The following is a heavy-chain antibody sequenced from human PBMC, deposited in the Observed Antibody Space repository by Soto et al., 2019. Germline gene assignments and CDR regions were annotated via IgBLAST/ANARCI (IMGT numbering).Heavy chain of an antibody. D-gene: IGHD6-13*01. J-gene: IGHJ6*02. CDR1: GGSISSSSYY. Sequence: SETLSLTCTVSGGSISSSSYYWGWIRQPPGKGLEWIGSIYYSGSTYYNPSLKSRVTISVDTSKNQFSLKLSSVTAADTAVYYWARQAAGSIYYYDYYGMDVWGQGTTVPVSS. CDR3: ARQAAGSIYYYDYYGMDV. CDR2: IYYSGST. V-gene: IGHV4-39*01.